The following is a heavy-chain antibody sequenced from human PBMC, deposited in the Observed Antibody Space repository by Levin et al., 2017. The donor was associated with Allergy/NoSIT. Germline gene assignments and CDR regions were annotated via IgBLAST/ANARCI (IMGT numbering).Heavy chain of an antibody. CDR2: VSHSGSA. V-gene: IGHV4-4*02. CDR3: ASRPIYSGSNLYYYGMDV. J-gene: IGHJ6*02. D-gene: IGHD2-15*01. CDR1: GGSISSNTW. Sequence: SQTLSLTCAVSGGSISSNTWWSWVRQSPEKGLEWIGEVSHSGSAHYNPSLQSRVTISVEKSKDHFSLSLSSVTAADTAAYYCASRPIYSGSNLYYYGMDVWGQGTTVTVSS.